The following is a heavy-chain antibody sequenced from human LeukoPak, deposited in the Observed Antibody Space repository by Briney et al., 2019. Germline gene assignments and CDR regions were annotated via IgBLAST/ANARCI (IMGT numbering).Heavy chain of an antibody. D-gene: IGHD3-10*01. CDR2: TYYRSKWYN. CDR3: AREIVLLWFGEFGSGWFDP. CDR1: GDSVSSNSAA. Sequence: SQTLSLTCAISGDSVSSNSAAWNWIRQSPSRGLEWLGRTYYRSKWYNDYAVSVKSRITINPDTSRNQFSLQLNSVTPEDTAVYYCAREIVLLWFGEFGSGWFDPWGQGTLVTVSS. V-gene: IGHV6-1*01. J-gene: IGHJ5*02.